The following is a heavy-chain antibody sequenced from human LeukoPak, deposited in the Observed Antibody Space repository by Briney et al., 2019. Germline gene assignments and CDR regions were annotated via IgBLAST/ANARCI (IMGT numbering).Heavy chain of an antibody. CDR1: GFTFSSYD. D-gene: IGHD5-18*01. CDR3: AREIVRGYSYGSPDY. Sequence: PGRSLSLSCAASGFTFSSYDMHWVRQAPGKGLEWVAVISYDGSNKYYANSVKCRFTISRDNCKNTLYLQMNSLRAEDTAVYYCAREIVRGYSYGSPDYWGQGALVTVSS. J-gene: IGHJ4*01. CDR2: ISYDGSNK. V-gene: IGHV3-30*04.